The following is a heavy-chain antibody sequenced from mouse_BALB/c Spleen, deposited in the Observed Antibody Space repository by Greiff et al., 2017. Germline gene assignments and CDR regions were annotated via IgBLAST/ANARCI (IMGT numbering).Heavy chain of an antibody. CDR1: GYTFTSYW. Sequence: LQQPGSELVRPGASVKLSCKASGYTFTSYWMHWVKQRPGQGLEWIGNICPGSGSTNYDEKFKSKATLTVDTSSSTAYMQLSSLTSEDSAVYYCTPYAMDYWGQGTSVTVSS. J-gene: IGHJ4*01. V-gene: IGHV1S22*01. CDR2: ICPGSGST. CDR3: TPYAMDY.